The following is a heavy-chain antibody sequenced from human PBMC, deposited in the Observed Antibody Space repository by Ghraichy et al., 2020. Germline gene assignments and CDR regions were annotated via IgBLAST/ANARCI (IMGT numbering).Heavy chain of an antibody. D-gene: IGHD2-15*01. CDR3: ARFIGVSGAIDY. CDR1: GGSISSGGYS. CDR2: IYHSGST. J-gene: IGHJ4*02. V-gene: IGHV4-30-2*01. Sequence: SETLSLTCAVSGGSISSGGYSWSWIRQPPGKGLEWIGYIYHSGSTYYNPSLKSRVTISVDRSKNQFSLKLSSVTAADTAVYYCARFIGVSGAIDYWGQGTLVTVSS.